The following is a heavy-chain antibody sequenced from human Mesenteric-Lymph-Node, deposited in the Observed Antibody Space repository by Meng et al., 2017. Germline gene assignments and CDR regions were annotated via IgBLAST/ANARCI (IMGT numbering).Heavy chain of an antibody. Sequence: SETLSLTCTVSGVSISSHYWSWIRQTPGKGLEFIGYMSSSGSAGYNPSLNSRVTIALDTSENQFPLKVTSVTATDTAVYYCARAEVLRAFDIWGRGTMVTVSS. CDR3: ARAEVLRAFDI. D-gene: IGHD1-26*01. J-gene: IGHJ3*02. V-gene: IGHV4-59*11. CDR2: MSSSGSA. CDR1: GVSISSHY.